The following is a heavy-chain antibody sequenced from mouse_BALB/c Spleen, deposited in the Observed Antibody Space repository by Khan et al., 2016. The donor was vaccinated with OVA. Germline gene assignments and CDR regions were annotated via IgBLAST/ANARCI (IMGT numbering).Heavy chain of an antibody. D-gene: IGHD1-1*01. CDR2: IYPGSGTT. J-gene: IGHJ2*01. Sequence: QVQLQQSGPEVVKPGASVKMSCKASGYTFTDYVINWVKQSTGQGLEWIGQIYPGSGTTHYNENFQGKATLTADKSYNTSYMQFRSLTSEDAAVYFCARSGYGSLVYWGLGTTLAVS. CDR1: GYTFTDYV. V-gene: IGHV1-77*01. CDR3: ARSGYGSLVY.